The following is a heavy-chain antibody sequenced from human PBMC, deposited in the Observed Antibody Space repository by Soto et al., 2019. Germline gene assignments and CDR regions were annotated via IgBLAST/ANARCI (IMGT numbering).Heavy chain of an antibody. CDR3: ASNSYGYTFYDN. CDR1: GGSISRGDYY. D-gene: IGHD5-18*01. V-gene: IGHV4-30-4*01. Sequence: SETLSLTCTVSGGSISRGDYYWSWIRQAPGKGPEWIGYIYYSGSTYYNPSLKSRVTISVDTSKNQFSLKLSSVTAAATAVYYCASNSYGYTFYDNWGQETLVTVSS. J-gene: IGHJ4*02. CDR2: IYYSGST.